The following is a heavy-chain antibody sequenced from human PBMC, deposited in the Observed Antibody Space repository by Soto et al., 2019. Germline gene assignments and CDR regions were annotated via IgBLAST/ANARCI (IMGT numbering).Heavy chain of an antibody. V-gene: IGHV3-23*01. CDR3: VRGSKDSYPGSRFFDF. J-gene: IGHJ4*02. CDR1: GLTFGSRA. CDR2: ITDTGGDA. Sequence: EVQLLESGGDLIQPGGSLRLSCVASGLTFGSRAMSWVRQSPGEGLEWVSTITDTGGDAKYADSVRGRFAISRDNSKNTLYLQMSALRAADAAIYFCVRGSKDSYPGSRFFDFWGRGTLVTVSS. D-gene: IGHD3-10*01.